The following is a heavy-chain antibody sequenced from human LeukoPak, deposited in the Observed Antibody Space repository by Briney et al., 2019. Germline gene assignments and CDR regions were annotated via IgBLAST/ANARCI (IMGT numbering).Heavy chain of an antibody. CDR3: ARADDSSGYSLDY. J-gene: IGHJ4*02. Sequence: GGSLRLSCAASGFTFSSYAMHWVRQAPGKGLEWVAVISYDGSNKYYADSVKGRFTISRDNSKNTLYLQMNSLRAEDTAVYYCARADDSSGYSLDYWGQGTLVTVSS. CDR2: ISYDGSNK. V-gene: IGHV3-30*01. D-gene: IGHD3-22*01. CDR1: GFTFSSYA.